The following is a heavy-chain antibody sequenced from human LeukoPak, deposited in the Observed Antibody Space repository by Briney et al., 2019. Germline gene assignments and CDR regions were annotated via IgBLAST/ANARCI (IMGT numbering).Heavy chain of an antibody. CDR2: IYYSGST. V-gene: IGHV4-39*07. J-gene: IGHJ4*02. CDR1: GGSISSSSYY. CDR3: ARGVSSWSYFDY. D-gene: IGHD6-13*01. Sequence: SETLSLTCTVSGGSISSSSYYWGWIRQPPGKGLEWIGSIYYSGSTYYNPSLKSRVTISVDTSKNQFSLKLSSVTAADTAVYYCARGVSSWSYFDYWGQGTLVTVSS.